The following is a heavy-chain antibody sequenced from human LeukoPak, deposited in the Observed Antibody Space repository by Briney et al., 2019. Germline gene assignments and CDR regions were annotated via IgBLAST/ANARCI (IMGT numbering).Heavy chain of an antibody. CDR1: GFTFSSYG. Sequence: GGSLRLSCAASGFTFSSYGMHWVRQAPGKGLEWVSSISPSGDVTFYTDSVKGRFTFFRDNSRNTLSLLMNSLTADDTAVYYCARGAWSSPIDYWGQGTLVTVSS. V-gene: IGHV3-23*01. CDR3: ARGAWSSPIDY. CDR2: ISPSGDVT. J-gene: IGHJ4*02. D-gene: IGHD2-8*01.